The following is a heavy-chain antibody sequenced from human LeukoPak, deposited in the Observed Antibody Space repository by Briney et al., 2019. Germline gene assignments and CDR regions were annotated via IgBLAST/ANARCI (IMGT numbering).Heavy chain of an antibody. D-gene: IGHD3-3*01. CDR1: GFTFSSYA. CDR2: ISGSGGST. CDR3: AKFLDYDFWSGYPTFDY. V-gene: IGHV3-23*01. Sequence: GGSLRLSCAASGFTFSSYAMSWVRQAPGKGLEWVSAISGSGGSTYYADSVKGRFTISRDNSKNTLYLQMNGLRAEDTAVYYRAKFLDYDFWSGYPTFDYWGQGTLVTVSS. J-gene: IGHJ4*02.